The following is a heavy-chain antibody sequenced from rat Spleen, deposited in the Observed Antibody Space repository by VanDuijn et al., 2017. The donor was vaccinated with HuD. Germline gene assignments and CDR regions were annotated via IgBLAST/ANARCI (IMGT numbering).Heavy chain of an antibody. CDR1: GFTFSDYN. V-gene: IGHV5S10*01. Sequence: EVQLVESDGGLVQPGRSLKLSCAASGFTFSDYNMAWVRQAPKKGLEWVATINYDGSITYYRDSVEGRFTISRDNAKNTLYLQMNSLRSEDTATYYCTRAITTTPYYVMDAWGQGASVTVSS. D-gene: IGHD1-10*01. CDR2: INYDGSIT. J-gene: IGHJ4*01. CDR3: TRAITTTPYYVMDA.